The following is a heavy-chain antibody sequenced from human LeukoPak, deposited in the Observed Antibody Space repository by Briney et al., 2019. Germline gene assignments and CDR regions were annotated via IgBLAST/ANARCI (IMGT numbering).Heavy chain of an antibody. V-gene: IGHV1-69*04. D-gene: IGHD1-26*01. Sequence: SVKVSCKASGGTFSSYAISWVRQAPGQGLEWMGRIIPILGIANYAQKFQGRVTITADKSTSTAYMELSSLRSEDTAVYYCARDVRIVGATTGFDYWGQGTLVTVSS. CDR3: ARDVRIVGATTGFDY. CDR2: IIPILGIA. J-gene: IGHJ4*02. CDR1: GGTFSSYA.